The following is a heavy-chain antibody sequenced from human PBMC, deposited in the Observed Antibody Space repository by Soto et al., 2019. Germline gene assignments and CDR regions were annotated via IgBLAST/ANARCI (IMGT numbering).Heavy chain of an antibody. CDR3: ATIGGNLGELSFEGPIGEKGAFDI. Sequence: GASVKVSCKVSGYTLTELSMHWVRQAPGKGLEWMGGFDPEDGETIYAQKFQGRVTMTEDTSTDTAYMELSSLRSEDTAVYYCATIGGNLGELSFEGPIGEKGAFDIWGQGTMVTVSS. CDR2: FDPEDGET. V-gene: IGHV1-24*01. D-gene: IGHD3-16*02. CDR1: GYTLTELS. J-gene: IGHJ3*02.